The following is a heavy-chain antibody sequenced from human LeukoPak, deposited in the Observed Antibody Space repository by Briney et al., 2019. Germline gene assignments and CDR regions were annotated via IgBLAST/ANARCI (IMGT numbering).Heavy chain of an antibody. D-gene: IGHD3-10*01. CDR2: MSSSGSYI. V-gene: IGHV3-23*01. CDR1: GFTFSSYA. J-gene: IGHJ4*02. CDR3: AKVGSSWGFGDY. Sequence: GGSLRLSCAASGFTFSSYAMNWVRQAPGKGLEWVSFMSSSGSYIYYADSVKGRFTISRDNSKNTLYLQMNSLRAEDTAVYYCAKVGSSWGFGDYWGQGTLVTVSS.